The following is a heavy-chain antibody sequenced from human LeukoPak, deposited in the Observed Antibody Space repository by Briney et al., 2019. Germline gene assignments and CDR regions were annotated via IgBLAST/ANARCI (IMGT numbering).Heavy chain of an antibody. CDR2: IIPIFGTA. D-gene: IGHD5-18*01. CDR1: GGTFSSYA. J-gene: IGHJ4*02. V-gene: IGHV1-69*13. CDR3: AREFPSYSYGYDY. Sequence: EAPVKVSCKASGGTFSSYAISWVRQAPGQGLEWMGGIIPIFGTANYAQKFQGRVTITADESTSTAYMELSSLRSEDTAVYYCAREFPSYSYGYDYWGQGTLVTVSS.